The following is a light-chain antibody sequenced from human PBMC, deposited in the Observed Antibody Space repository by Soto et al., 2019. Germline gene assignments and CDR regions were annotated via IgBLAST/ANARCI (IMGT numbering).Light chain of an antibody. V-gene: IGKV1-5*01. CDR3: QQFRT. CDR1: QSFSGW. J-gene: IGKJ1*01. CDR2: DAS. Sequence: DIQMTQSPSTLSASVGDRVTVTCRGSQSFSGWLGWYQQKPGKAPKLLIYDASNLESGVPSRFSGSGSGTDFTLPISSLHPDDFATYYCQQFRTFGQGTKVEIK.